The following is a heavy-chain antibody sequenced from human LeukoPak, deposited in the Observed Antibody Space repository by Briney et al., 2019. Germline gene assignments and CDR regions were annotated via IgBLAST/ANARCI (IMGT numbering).Heavy chain of an antibody. CDR3: AKGPLEGYSNSWRGDC. V-gene: IGHV3-23*01. CDR2: ISGSGDYT. J-gene: IGHJ4*02. D-gene: IGHD6-13*01. Sequence: PGGSLRLSCVVSGFTFSSYAMSWVRQAPGKGLEWVSAISGSGDYTYYADSVKGRFTISRDNSKNTLYLQMDSLRAEDTAIYYCAKGPLEGYSNSWRGDCWGQGTLVTVSS. CDR1: GFTFSSYA.